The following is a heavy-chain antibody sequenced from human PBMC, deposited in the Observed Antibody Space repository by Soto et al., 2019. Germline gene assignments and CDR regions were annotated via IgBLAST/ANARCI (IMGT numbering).Heavy chain of an antibody. CDR2: TYYRSKWYN. CDR1: GDSVSTNSAT. CDR3: ARLRGATTL. Sequence: PSQTLSLTCAISGDSVSTNSATWDWIRQSPSRGLEWLGRTYYRSKWYNDYAVSVKGRITINPDTSNNQLSLQLNSVTAADTAVYYCARLRGATTLWGQGTLVTVSS. D-gene: IGHD1-26*01. V-gene: IGHV6-1*01. J-gene: IGHJ4*02.